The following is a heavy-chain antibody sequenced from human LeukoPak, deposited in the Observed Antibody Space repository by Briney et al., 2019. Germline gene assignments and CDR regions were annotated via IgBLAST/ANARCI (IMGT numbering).Heavy chain of an antibody. CDR3: ARDYSNYRHYYYGMDV. V-gene: IGHV4-4*02. CDR2: IYHSGST. Sequence: SGTLSLTCAVSGGSISSSNWWSWVRQPPGKGLEWIGEIYHSGSTNYHPSLKRRVTISVDKSKNQFSLKLSSVTAADTAVYYCARDYSNYRHYYYGMDVWGQGTTVTVSS. CDR1: GGSISSSNW. J-gene: IGHJ6*02. D-gene: IGHD4-11*01.